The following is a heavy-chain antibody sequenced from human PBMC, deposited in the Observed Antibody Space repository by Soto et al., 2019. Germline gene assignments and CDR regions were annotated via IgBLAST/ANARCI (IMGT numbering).Heavy chain of an antibody. V-gene: IGHV1-69*13. CDR1: GGTFSSYA. J-gene: IGHJ4*02. Sequence: ASVKVSCKASGGTFSSYAISWVRQAPGEGLEWMGGIIPIFGTANYAQTFQGRVTITADECTSTAYMELSSLRSEDTAVYYCARDDAYYDSSGYYVPLLDYWGQGTMVTVSS. CDR3: ARDDAYYDSSGYYVPLLDY. CDR2: IIPIFGTA. D-gene: IGHD3-22*01.